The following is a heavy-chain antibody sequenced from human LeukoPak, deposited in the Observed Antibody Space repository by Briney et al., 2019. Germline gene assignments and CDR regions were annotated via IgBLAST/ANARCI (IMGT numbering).Heavy chain of an antibody. Sequence: GGTLRLSCVASGFTFRSYAMYWVRQAPGRGLVWIAVISGGNPYKYYADSVKGRFTISRDNSKNTLFLQMNSLRAKDTAVYYCGKAPGGGNSAYYYYGMDVWGQGTTVTVSS. CDR1: GFTFRSYA. D-gene: IGHD4-23*01. V-gene: IGHV3-23*01. J-gene: IGHJ6*02. CDR3: GKAPGGGNSAYYYYGMDV. CDR2: ISGGNPYK.